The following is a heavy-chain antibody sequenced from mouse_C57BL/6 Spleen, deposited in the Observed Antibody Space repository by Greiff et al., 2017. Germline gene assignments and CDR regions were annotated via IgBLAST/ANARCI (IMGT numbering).Heavy chain of an antibody. CDR2: LSYDGSN. D-gene: IGHD1-3*01. Sequence: EVQLQQPGPGLVKPSQSLSLTCSVTGYSITSGYYWNWIRQFPGNKLEWMGYLSYDGSNNYNPSLKNRISITRDTSKNQFFLKLNSVTTEDTATYYCARENSGGGFAYWGQGTLVTVSA. V-gene: IGHV3-6*01. CDR3: ARENSGGGFAY. J-gene: IGHJ3*01. CDR1: GYSITSGYY.